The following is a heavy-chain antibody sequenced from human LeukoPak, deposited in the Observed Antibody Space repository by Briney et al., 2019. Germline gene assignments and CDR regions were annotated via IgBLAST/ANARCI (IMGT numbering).Heavy chain of an antibody. CDR2: IYYSGST. J-gene: IGHJ5*02. CDR3: ARPVPSRLGWFDP. D-gene: IGHD1-1*01. Sequence: KPSETLSLTCAVSGGSISSNSYYWGWIRQPPGKGLEWIGSIYYSGSTYYNPSLKSRVTISVDTSKNQFSLKLSSVTAADTAVYYCARPVPSRLGWFDPWGQGTLVTVSS. CDR1: GGSISSNSYY. V-gene: IGHV4-39*01.